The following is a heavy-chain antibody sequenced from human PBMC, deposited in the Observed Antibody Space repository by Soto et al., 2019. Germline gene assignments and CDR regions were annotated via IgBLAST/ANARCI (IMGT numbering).Heavy chain of an antibody. CDR3: ARGDSSYCSSTSCYFPFDY. CDR1: GGSFSGYY. Sequence: SETLSLTCAVYGGSFSGYYWSWIRQPPGKGLEWIGEINHSGSTNYNPSLKSRVNISVDTSKNQFSLKLSSVTAADTAVYYCARGDSSYCSSTSCYFPFDYWGQGTLVTVSS. J-gene: IGHJ4*02. D-gene: IGHD2-2*01. V-gene: IGHV4-34*01. CDR2: INHSGST.